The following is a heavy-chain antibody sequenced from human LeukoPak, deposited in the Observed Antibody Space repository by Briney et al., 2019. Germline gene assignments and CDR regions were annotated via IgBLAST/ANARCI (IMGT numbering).Heavy chain of an antibody. D-gene: IGHD3-10*01. Sequence: TSEPLSLTCTVSDASISSGHYFWTWIRQHPAKSLESVGYIYYSGSSYYNPSLRSRFTISLDSSKTQFSLKLSSVTAADTAMYYCARGRGELLSFDYWGQGTLVTVSS. CDR3: ARGRGELLSFDY. V-gene: IGHV4-31*03. CDR1: DASISSGHYF. J-gene: IGHJ4*02. CDR2: IYYSGSS.